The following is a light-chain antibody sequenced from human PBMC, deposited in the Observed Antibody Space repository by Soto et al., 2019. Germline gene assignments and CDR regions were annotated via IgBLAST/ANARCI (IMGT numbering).Light chain of an antibody. J-gene: IGLJ1*01. Sequence: QSVLTQPPSVSGSPGQSVTISCTGTSSDIGSYNRVSWYQQPPGTAPKLMIYEVSNRPSGVPDRFSASKSVNTASLTISGLQAEDEADYYCSSYTSSSTYVFGTGTKLTVL. V-gene: IGLV2-18*02. CDR2: EVS. CDR3: SSYTSSSTYV. CDR1: SSDIGSYNR.